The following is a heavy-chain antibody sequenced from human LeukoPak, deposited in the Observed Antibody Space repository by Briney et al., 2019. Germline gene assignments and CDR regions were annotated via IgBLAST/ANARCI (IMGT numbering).Heavy chain of an antibody. CDR3: ATSGYCSSTSCYDVDY. CDR1: GYTFTSYY. D-gene: IGHD2-2*01. V-gene: IGHV1-46*01. J-gene: IGHJ4*02. CDR2: INPSGGST. Sequence: ASVKVSCKASGYTFTSYYMHWVRQAPGQGLEWMGIINPSGGSTSYAQKFQGRVTMTRDTSTSTVYMELSSLRSEDTAVYYCATSGYCSSTSCYDVDYWGQGTLVTVSS.